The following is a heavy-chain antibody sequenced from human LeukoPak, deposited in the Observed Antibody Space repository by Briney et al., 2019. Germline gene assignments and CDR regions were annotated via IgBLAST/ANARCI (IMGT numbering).Heavy chain of an antibody. D-gene: IGHD6-13*01. CDR1: GFTFDDYA. CDR2: ISWNSGSI. J-gene: IGHJ4*02. CDR3: AKDRRMAAAGTGPLVLRYFDY. V-gene: IGHV3-9*01. Sequence: PGRSLRLSCAASGFTFDDYAMHWVRQAPGKGLEWVSGISWNSGSIGYADSVKGRSTISRDNAKNSLYLQMNSLRAEDTALYYCAKDRRMAAAGTGPLVLRYFDYWGQGTLVTVSS.